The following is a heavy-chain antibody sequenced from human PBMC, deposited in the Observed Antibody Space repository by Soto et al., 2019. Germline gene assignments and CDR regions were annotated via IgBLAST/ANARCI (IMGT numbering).Heavy chain of an antibody. V-gene: IGHV1-69*06. J-gene: IGHJ6*02. CDR3: ARGIPSDYVWGSYRYLHYYYYGMDG. CDR1: GGTFSSYA. Sequence: SVKVSCKASGGTFSSYAISWVRQAPGQGLEWMGGIIPIFGTANYAQKFQGRVTITADKSTSTAYMELSSLRSEDTAVYYCARGIPSDYVWGSYRYLHYYYYGMDGWGQGTTVTVSS. D-gene: IGHD3-16*02. CDR2: IIPIFGTA.